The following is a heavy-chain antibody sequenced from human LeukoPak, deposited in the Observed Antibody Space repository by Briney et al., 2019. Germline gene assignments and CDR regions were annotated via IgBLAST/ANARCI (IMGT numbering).Heavy chain of an antibody. V-gene: IGHV4-38-2*01. CDR2: IYHSGST. Sequence: SETLSLXCAVSGYSSSSGYYWGWIRQPPGKGLEWIGSIYHSGSTYYNPSLKSRVTISVDTSKNQFSLKLSSVTAADTAVYYCARAYSKLDYWGQGTLVTVSS. D-gene: IGHD4-11*01. CDR1: GYSSSSGYY. CDR3: ARAYSKLDY. J-gene: IGHJ4*02.